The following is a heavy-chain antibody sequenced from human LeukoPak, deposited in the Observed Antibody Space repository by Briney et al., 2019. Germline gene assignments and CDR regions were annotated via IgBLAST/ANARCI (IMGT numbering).Heavy chain of an antibody. CDR3: ARMGATVEYYYYYMDV. Sequence: SVKVSCKASGGTFSTYAINWVRQAPGQGLEWMGRIIPIVDIVNYAQKFQGRVTITADESTSTAYMELSSLRSEDTAVYYCARMGATVEYYYYYMDVWGKGTTVTVSS. CDR2: IIPIVDIV. V-gene: IGHV1-69*04. D-gene: IGHD1-26*01. J-gene: IGHJ6*03. CDR1: GGTFSTYA.